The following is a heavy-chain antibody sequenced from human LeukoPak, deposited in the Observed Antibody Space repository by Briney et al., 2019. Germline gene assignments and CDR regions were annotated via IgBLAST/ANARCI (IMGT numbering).Heavy chain of an antibody. V-gene: IGHV3-30*18. CDR3: AKSYCSGGSCYPYYYYYPMDV. CDR1: GFTFSSYG. J-gene: IGHJ6*02. Sequence: GRSLRLSCAASGFTFSSYGMHWVRQAPGKGLEWVAVIYGDGSNKYYADSVKGRFTISRDNSKNTLYLQMNSLRAEDSAVYYCAKSYCSGGSCYPYYYYYPMDVWGQGTTVTVSS. D-gene: IGHD2-15*01. CDR2: IYGDGSNK.